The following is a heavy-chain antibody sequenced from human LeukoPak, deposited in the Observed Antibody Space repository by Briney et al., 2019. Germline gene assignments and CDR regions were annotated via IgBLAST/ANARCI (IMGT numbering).Heavy chain of an antibody. J-gene: IGHJ3*02. CDR3: ARHAYYYDRSGSYEAFDI. Sequence: PSETLSLTCTVSGGSISSYYWSWIRQPPGKGLEWIGYIYYSGSTNYNASLTNRVTISVDTSKNQFSLKLSSVTAADTAVYYCARHAYYYDRSGSYEAFDIWGQGTMVTVSS. V-gene: IGHV4-59*01. CDR2: IYYSGST. D-gene: IGHD3-22*01. CDR1: GGSISSYY.